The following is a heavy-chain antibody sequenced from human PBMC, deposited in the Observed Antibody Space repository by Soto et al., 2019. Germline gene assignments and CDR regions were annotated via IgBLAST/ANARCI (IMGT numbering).Heavy chain of an antibody. D-gene: IGHD5-12*01. CDR3: ARVTITIFMDV. Sequence: GGSLRLSCAASGFTLSSYSMNWVRQAPGKGLEWVSSISSSSSYIYYADSVKGRFTISRDNAKNSLYLQMNSLRAEDTAVYYCARVTITIFMDVWGQGTTVTVSS. CDR1: GFTLSSYS. J-gene: IGHJ6*02. V-gene: IGHV3-21*01. CDR2: ISSSSSYI.